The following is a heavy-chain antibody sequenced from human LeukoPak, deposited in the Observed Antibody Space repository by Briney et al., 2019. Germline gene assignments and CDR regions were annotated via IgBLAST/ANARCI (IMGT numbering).Heavy chain of an antibody. J-gene: IGHJ5*02. D-gene: IGHD2-2*01. CDR2: IIPIFGTA. V-gene: IGHV1-69*06. CDR3: ARAPRYCSSTSCSLTLDP. Sequence: ASVKVSCKASGGTFSSYAISWVRQAPGRGLEWMGGIIPIFGTANYAQKFQGRVTITADKSTSTAYMELSSLRSEDTAVYYCARAPRYCSSTSCSLTLDPWGQGTLVTVSS. CDR1: GGTFSSYA.